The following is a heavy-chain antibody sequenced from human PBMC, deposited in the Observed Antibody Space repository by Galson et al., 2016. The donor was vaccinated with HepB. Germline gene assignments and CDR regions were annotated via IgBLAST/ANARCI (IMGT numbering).Heavy chain of an antibody. D-gene: IGHD6-19*01. Sequence: SVKVSCKASGYAFPTYGLSWVRQAPRHGLEWMGWINPYDGDTNYAQKLQGRVTMTTDTSTSTAYMELRSLSSDDTAVYYCARVPRYSSGWSENPVDSWGQGTPVTVSS. J-gene: IGHJ4*02. CDR1: GYAFPTYG. CDR2: INPYDGDT. CDR3: ARVPRYSSGWSENPVDS. V-gene: IGHV1-18*04.